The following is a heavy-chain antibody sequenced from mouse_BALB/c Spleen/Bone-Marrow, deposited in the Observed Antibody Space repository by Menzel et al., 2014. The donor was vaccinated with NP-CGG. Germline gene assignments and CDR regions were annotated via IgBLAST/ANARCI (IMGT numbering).Heavy chain of an antibody. Sequence: EVQPQQSGPDLVKPGASVKMSCKASGYTFTDYYIKWVRQSHGKRLEWIGDINPNNGNVFYNEKFKGKASLTVDKSSTSAYVQLNSLTSEDSAVYYCARSRAMDYWGQGTSVTVSS. CDR1: GYTFTDYY. CDR3: ARSRAMDY. CDR2: INPNNGNV. J-gene: IGHJ4*01. V-gene: IGHV1-26*01.